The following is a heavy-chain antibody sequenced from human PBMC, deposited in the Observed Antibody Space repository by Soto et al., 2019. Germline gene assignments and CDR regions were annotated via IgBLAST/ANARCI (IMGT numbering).Heavy chain of an antibody. CDR1: GGSISSGGYY. J-gene: IGHJ5*02. Sequence: QVQRQESGPGLVKPSQTLSLTCTVSGGSISSGGYYWSWIRQHPGKGLEWIGYIYYSGSTYYNPSLKSRVTISVDTSKNQFSLKLSSVTAADTAVYYCARVIVVVPAAMTGGWFDPWGQGTLVTVSS. V-gene: IGHV4-31*03. CDR2: IYYSGST. D-gene: IGHD2-2*01. CDR3: ARVIVVVPAAMTGGWFDP.